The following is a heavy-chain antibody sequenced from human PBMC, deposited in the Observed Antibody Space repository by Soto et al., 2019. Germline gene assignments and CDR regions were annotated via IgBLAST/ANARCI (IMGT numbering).Heavy chain of an antibody. CDR3: AREGSVVVVPAASNYYYYYGMDV. J-gene: IGHJ6*02. CDR1: YTFTSYG. CDR2: ISAYNGNT. Sequence: YTFTSYGISWVRQAPGQGLEWMGWISAYNGNTNYEQKLQGRVTMTTDTSTSKAYMKLRNLRSDDTAVYYCAREGSVVVVPAASNYYYYYGMDVWGQGTTVTVSS. V-gene: IGHV1-18*01. D-gene: IGHD2-2*01.